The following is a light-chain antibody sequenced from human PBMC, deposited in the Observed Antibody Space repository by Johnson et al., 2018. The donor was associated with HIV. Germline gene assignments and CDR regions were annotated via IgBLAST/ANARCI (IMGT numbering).Light chain of an antibody. CDR1: SSNIGNNY. J-gene: IGLJ1*01. CDR3: GTWDTRLSVLYV. Sequence: QAVLTQPPSVSAAPGQKVTISCSGSSSNIGNNYVYWYQQLPGTAPKLLIYDNNKRPSGIPDRFSGSKSGTSATLGITGLQTGDEADYYCGTWDTRLSVLYVFGSGTKVTVL. CDR2: DNN. V-gene: IGLV1-51*01.